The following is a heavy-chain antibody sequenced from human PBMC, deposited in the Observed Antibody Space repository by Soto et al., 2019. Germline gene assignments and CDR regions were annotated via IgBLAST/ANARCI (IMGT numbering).Heavy chain of an antibody. Sequence: QVQLVQSGAEVKNPGASVKISCKPFGYIFTNIYMHWVRQAPGQGLEWMGQSNATGDGTDYAQKWRGRLTVTRDTSTSTLYMELGSLRSEDTAVYYCASEYYAGASHSQAFDYWGQGTRVTVSS. J-gene: IGHJ4*02. CDR2: SNATGDGT. V-gene: IGHV1-46*04. CDR3: ASEYYAGASHSQAFDY. CDR1: GYIFTNIY. D-gene: IGHD2-21*01.